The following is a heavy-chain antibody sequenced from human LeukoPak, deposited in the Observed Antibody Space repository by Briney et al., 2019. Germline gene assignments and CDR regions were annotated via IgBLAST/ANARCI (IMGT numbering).Heavy chain of an antibody. CDR2: IYYSGST. V-gene: IGHV4-59*01. Sequence: SETLSLTCTVAGGSISSYYWSWIGQQPGKGVEGSGYIYYSGSTNYNPSLKSRVSLSVDTSKNHFSLKLSSVTAADTAVYYCARSLYYYDSSGYYSGAFDIWGQGTMVTVSS. D-gene: IGHD3-22*01. CDR3: ARSLYYYDSSGYYSGAFDI. CDR1: GGSISSYY. J-gene: IGHJ3*02.